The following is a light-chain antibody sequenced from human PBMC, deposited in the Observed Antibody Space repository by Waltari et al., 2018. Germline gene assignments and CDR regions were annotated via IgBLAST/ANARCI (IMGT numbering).Light chain of an antibody. J-gene: IGLJ2*01. Sequence: QSALTQPASVSGSPGQSITIPCTGPSSDIGGFNYVSWYQQHPGEVPKLMIYDVTQRPSGVSNRFSGSKSGSTASLTISGLQAEDEAHYYCSSYSSISTLVFGGGTKLSVL. CDR2: DVT. CDR3: SSYSSISTLV. CDR1: SSDIGGFNY. V-gene: IGLV2-14*03.